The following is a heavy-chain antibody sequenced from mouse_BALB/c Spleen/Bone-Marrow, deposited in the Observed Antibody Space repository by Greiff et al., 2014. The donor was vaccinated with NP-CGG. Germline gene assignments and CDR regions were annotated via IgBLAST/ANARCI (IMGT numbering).Heavy chain of an antibody. J-gene: IGHJ2*01. V-gene: IGHV5-17*02. CDR3: ARSRLRGYYCDY. CDR2: ISSGSSTI. Sequence: EVQLEQSGMGSFHSKGSRKLSCAASGFTFSSFGMHWVRQAPEKGLEWVAYISSGSSTIYYADTLKGRFTISRDNPKKTLFLQRPSLRSEDTAMYYCARSRLRGYYCDYGGQGTTLTVSS. CDR1: GFTFSSFG. D-gene: IGHD3-2*02.